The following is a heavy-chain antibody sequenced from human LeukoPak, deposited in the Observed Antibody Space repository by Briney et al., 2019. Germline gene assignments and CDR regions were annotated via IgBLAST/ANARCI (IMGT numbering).Heavy chain of an antibody. CDR2: ISGSGGST. D-gene: IGHD6-13*01. V-gene: IGHV3-23*01. CDR1: GFTFSSYA. CDR3: AKAAEGPYSPGDYFDY. Sequence: PGGSLRLSCAASGFTFSSYAMSWVRQAPGKGLEWVSAISGSGGSTYYADSVKGRLTISRDNSKNTLYLQMNSLRAEDTAVYYCAKAAEGPYSPGDYFDYWGQGTLVTVSS. J-gene: IGHJ4*02.